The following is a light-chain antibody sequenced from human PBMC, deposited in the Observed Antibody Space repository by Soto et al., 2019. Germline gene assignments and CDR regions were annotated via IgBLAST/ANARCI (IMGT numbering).Light chain of an antibody. J-gene: IGKJ5*01. Sequence: DIQMTQSPSPLSASVGDRVTITCQASHDIKKYLNWYQEKPGKAPKLLIYDASNLQTGVPSRFSGSGSGTHFTFTISSLQPEDIATYYCQRYDSLPPTFGQGTRLDIK. CDR2: DAS. CDR1: HDIKKY. CDR3: QRYDSLPPT. V-gene: IGKV1-33*01.